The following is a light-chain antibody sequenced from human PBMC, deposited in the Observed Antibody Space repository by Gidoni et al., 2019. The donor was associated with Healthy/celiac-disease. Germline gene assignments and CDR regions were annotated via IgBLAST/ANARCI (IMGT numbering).Light chain of an antibody. Sequence: QSALTQPPSVSGSPGQSITISCTGTSSDVGGYNYVSWYQQHTGKAPKLMIYDVSNRPSGVSNRFSGSKSGNTASLTMSGLQAEDEADYYCSSNTSSEGVFGTGTKVTVL. CDR3: SSNTSSEGV. CDR2: DVS. V-gene: IGLV2-14*03. CDR1: SSDVGGYNY. J-gene: IGLJ1*01.